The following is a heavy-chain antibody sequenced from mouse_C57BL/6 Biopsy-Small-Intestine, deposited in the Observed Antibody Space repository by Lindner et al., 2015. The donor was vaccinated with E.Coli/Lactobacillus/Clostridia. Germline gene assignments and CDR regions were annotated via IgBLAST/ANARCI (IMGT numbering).Heavy chain of an antibody. V-gene: IGHV3-1*01. Sequence: VQLQESGPGMVKPSQSLSLTCTVTGYSITSGYDWHWIRHFPGNKLEWMGYISYSGSTNYNPSLKSRISITHDTSKNHFFLKLNSVTTEDTATYYCARDLYYGNSLFAYWGQGTLVTVSA. CDR3: ARDLYYGNSLFAY. J-gene: IGHJ3*01. CDR2: ISYSGST. D-gene: IGHD1-1*01. CDR1: GYSITSGYD.